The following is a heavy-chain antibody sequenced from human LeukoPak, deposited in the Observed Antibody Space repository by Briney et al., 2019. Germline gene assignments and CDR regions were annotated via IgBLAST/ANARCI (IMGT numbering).Heavy chain of an antibody. J-gene: IGHJ4*02. CDR2: ISSSSSYT. Sequence: GGSLRLSCAASGLTFSDYYMSWIRQAPGKGLEWVSYISSSSSYTNYADSVKGRFTISRDNAKNSLYLQMNSLRAEDTAVYYCARMLLRDYGDYYFDYWGQGTLVTVSS. CDR3: ARMLLRDYGDYYFDY. CDR1: GLTFSDYY. V-gene: IGHV3-11*06. D-gene: IGHD4-17*01.